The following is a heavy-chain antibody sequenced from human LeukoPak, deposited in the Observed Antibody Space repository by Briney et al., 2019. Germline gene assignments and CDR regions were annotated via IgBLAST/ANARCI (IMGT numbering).Heavy chain of an antibody. J-gene: IGHJ6*03. V-gene: IGHV1-69*05. CDR3: ARTYYDILTGYSPPHYYYYMDV. CDR2: IIPIFGTA. CDR1: GYTFTSYG. D-gene: IGHD3-9*01. Sequence: ASVKVSCKASGYTFTSYGISWVRQAPGQGLEWMGGIIPIFGTANYAQKFQGRVTITTDESTSTAYMELSSLRSEDTAVYYCARTYYDILTGYSPPHYYYYMDVWGKGTTVTVSS.